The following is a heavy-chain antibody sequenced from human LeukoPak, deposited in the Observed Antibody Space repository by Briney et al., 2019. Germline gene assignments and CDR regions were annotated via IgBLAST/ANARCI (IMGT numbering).Heavy chain of an antibody. D-gene: IGHD3-10*01. CDR1: GFSFSSYN. CDR2: ITTTGGSI. Sequence: PGGSLRLSCAASGFSFSSYNMYWVRQAPGQGLEWVSSITTTGGSIYYADSVRGRFTISRDNAKNSLFLHMNTLRIEDTAVHYCATSFGATRGYWGQGTLVTVSS. CDR3: ATSFGATRGY. V-gene: IGHV3-21*06. J-gene: IGHJ4*02.